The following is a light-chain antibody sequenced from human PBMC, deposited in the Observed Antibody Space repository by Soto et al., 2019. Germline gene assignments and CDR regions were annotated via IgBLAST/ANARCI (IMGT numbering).Light chain of an antibody. V-gene: IGKV1-8*01. J-gene: IGKJ2*01. Sequence: AIRMTQSPSSLSASTGDRVTITCRASQGISSYLAWYQQKPGKAPKLLIYAASTLQSGVPSRFSGSGSGTDFTLTISCLHSEDFATYYCQQYYSYPRTFGQG. CDR3: QQYYSYPRT. CDR1: QGISSY. CDR2: AAS.